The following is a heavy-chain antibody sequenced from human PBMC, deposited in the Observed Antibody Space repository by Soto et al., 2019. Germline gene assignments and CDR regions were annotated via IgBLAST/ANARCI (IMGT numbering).Heavy chain of an antibody. CDR3: ARAATTYCSGSSDYYLGY. CDR1: GGSISRYY. V-gene: IGHV4-59*01. Sequence: PSETLSLTCTVSGGSISRYYWSWIRQPPGKGLEWIGDIYYSGSTNYNPSLKSRVTISVDTSKNQFSLKLSSVTAADTAVSYCARAATTYCSGSSDYYLGYWGQGALFAVSS. J-gene: IGHJ4*02. D-gene: IGHD3-22*01. CDR2: IYYSGST.